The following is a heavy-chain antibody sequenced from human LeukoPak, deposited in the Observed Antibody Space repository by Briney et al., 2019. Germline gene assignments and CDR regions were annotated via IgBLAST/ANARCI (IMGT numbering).Heavy chain of an antibody. D-gene: IGHD2-15*01. CDR3: AKDSRGPLDY. J-gene: IGHJ4*02. CDR1: GFTFSSYA. CDR2: ISYDGSNK. V-gene: IGHV3-30-3*01. Sequence: GGSLRLSCAASGFTFSSYAMHWVRQAPGKGLEWVAVISYDGSNKYYADSVKGRFTISRDNSKNTLYLQMNSLRAEDTAVYYCAKDSRGPLDYWGQGTLVTVSS.